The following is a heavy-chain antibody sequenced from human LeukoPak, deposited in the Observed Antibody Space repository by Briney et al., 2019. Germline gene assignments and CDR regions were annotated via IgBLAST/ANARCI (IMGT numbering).Heavy chain of an antibody. CDR3: ARGYYDSWDY. J-gene: IGHJ4*02. CDR1: GGSISSGGYS. V-gene: IGHV4-30-2*01. CDR2: IYHSGST. D-gene: IGHD3-22*01. Sequence: DPSQTLSLTCAVSGGSISSGGYSWSWIRQPPGKGLEWIGYIYHSGSTYYNPSLKSRVTISVDRSKNQFSLKLSSVTAADTAVYYCARGYYDSWDYWGQGTLVTFSS.